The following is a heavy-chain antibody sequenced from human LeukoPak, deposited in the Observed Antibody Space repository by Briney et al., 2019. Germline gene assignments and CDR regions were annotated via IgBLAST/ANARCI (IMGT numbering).Heavy chain of an antibody. CDR3: AKDRRVPDFWSGDGAFDI. V-gene: IGHV3-23*01. CDR1: GFTFSSYA. Sequence: HTGGSLRLSCAASGFTFSSYAMNWVRQAPGKGLEWVSAISGSGGSTYYADSVKGRFTISRDNSKNTLYLQMNSLRAEDTAVYYCAKDRRVPDFWSGDGAFDIWGQGTMVTVSS. CDR2: ISGSGGST. D-gene: IGHD3-3*01. J-gene: IGHJ3*02.